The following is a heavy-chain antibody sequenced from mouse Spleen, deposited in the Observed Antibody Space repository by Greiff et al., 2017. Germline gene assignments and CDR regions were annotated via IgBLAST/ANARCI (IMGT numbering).Heavy chain of an antibody. Sequence: EVKLVESGGGLVKPGGSLKLSCAASGFTFSSYAMSWVRQTPEKRLEWVATISSGGSYTYYPDSVKGRFTISRDNAKNTLYLQMSSLRSEDTAMYYCARQNFYYAMDYWGQGTSVTVSS. CDR1: GFTFSSYA. CDR2: ISSGGSYT. J-gene: IGHJ4*01. CDR3: ARQNFYYAMDY. V-gene: IGHV5-9-3*01.